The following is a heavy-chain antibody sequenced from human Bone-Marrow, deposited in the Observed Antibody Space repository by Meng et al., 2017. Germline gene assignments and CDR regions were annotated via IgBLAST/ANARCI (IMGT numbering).Heavy chain of an antibody. D-gene: IGHD5-24*01. J-gene: IGHJ3*02. V-gene: IGHV4-39*07. CDR2: IYYSGST. CDR1: GGSISSSSYY. CDR3: ARDSRDGYNNDAFDI. Sequence: ESLKISCTVSGGSISSSSYYWGWIRQPPGKGLEWIGSIYYSGSTYYNPSLKSRVTISVDTSKNQFSLKLSSVTAADTAVYYCARDSRDGYNNDAFDIWGQGTMVTVSS.